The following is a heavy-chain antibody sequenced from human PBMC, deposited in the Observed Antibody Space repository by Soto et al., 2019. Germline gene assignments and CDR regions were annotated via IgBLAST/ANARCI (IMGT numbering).Heavy chain of an antibody. CDR3: ARDVELELREDWFDP. CDR1: GGTFSSYA. J-gene: IGHJ5*02. D-gene: IGHD1-7*01. CDR2: IIPIFGTA. Sequence: QVQLVQSGAEVKKPGSSVKVSCKASGGTFSSYAISWVRQAPGQGLEWMGGIIPIFGTANYAQKFQGRVTITADKSTSTAYMELSSLRSEETAVYYCARDVELELREDWFDPWGQGTLVTVSS. V-gene: IGHV1-69*06.